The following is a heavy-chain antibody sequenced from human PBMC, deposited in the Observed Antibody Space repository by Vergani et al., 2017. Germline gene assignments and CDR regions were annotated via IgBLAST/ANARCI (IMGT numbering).Heavy chain of an antibody. V-gene: IGHV4-31*03. J-gene: IGHJ6*02. CDR3: AGGYYDFWSGYYTWGMDV. CDR1: GGSISSGGYY. D-gene: IGHD3-3*01. CDR2: IYYSGST. Sequence: QVQLQESGPGLVKPSETLSLTCTVSGGSISSGGYYWSWIRQHPGKGLEWIGYIYYSGSTYYNPSLKSRVTISVDTSKNQFSLKLSSVTAADTAVYYCAGGYYDFWSGYYTWGMDVWGQGTTVTVSS.